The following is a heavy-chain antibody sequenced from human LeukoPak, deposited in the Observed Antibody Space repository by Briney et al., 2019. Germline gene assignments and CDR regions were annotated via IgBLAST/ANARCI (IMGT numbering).Heavy chain of an antibody. CDR1: GYTFPDYF. CDR2: IHPSSGAT. V-gene: IGHV1-2*06. D-gene: IGHD2/OR15-2a*01. CDR3: ARDLPFED. J-gene: IGHJ4*02. Sequence: ASVKVSCKASGYTFPDYFMHWVRQAPGQGLEWMGRIHPSSGATNYAQRFQGRVTLTRDTSINTAYMELSRLTSDDTAVYYCARDLPFEDWGQGTLVTVSS.